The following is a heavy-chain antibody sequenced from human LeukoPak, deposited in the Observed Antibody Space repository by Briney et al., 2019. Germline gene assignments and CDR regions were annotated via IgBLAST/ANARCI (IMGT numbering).Heavy chain of an antibody. V-gene: IGHV4-4*07. Sequence: SETLSLTCTVSGGSISSYYWFWIRQPAGKGLEWIGRIFTSGSTNYNPSLKSRVTISVDTSKNQFSLKLSSVTAADTAVYYCARAYYDFWSGYLGDYWGQGTLVTVSS. CDR2: IFTSGST. J-gene: IGHJ4*02. CDR1: GGSISSYY. D-gene: IGHD3-3*01. CDR3: ARAYYDFWSGYLGDY.